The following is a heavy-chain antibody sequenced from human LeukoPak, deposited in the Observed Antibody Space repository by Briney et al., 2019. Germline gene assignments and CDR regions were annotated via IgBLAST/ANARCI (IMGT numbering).Heavy chain of an antibody. D-gene: IGHD3-9*01. Sequence: SETLSLTCTVSGGSISSYYWSWIRQPPGKGLEWIGSIYYSGSTYYNPSLKSRVTISVDTSKNQFSLKLSSVTAADTAVYYCAREGRYYDILTGYYLGDAFDIWGQGTMVTVSS. J-gene: IGHJ3*02. CDR2: IYYSGST. CDR3: AREGRYYDILTGYYLGDAFDI. V-gene: IGHV4-39*07. CDR1: GGSISSYY.